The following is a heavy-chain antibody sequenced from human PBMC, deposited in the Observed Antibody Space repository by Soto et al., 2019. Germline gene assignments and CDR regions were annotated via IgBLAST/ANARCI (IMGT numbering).Heavy chain of an antibody. D-gene: IGHD3-10*01. CDR2: INHSGST. CDR3: ARDVPPTMVRGELTYYYYMDV. Sequence: SETLSLTCAVYGGSFSGYYWSWIRQPPGKGLEWIGEINHSGSTNYNPSLKSRVTISVDTSKNQFSLKLSSVTAADTAVYYCARDVPPTMVRGELTYYYYMDVWGKGTTVTVSS. CDR1: GGSFSGYY. V-gene: IGHV4-34*01. J-gene: IGHJ6*03.